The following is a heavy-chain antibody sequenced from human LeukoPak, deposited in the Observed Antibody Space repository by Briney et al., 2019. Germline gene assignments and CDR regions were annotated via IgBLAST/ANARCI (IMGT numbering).Heavy chain of an antibody. CDR3: ARDSGYVRFDP. V-gene: IGHV3-30-3*01. CDR2: ISYDGSNK. J-gene: IGHJ5*02. D-gene: IGHD5-12*01. CDR1: GFTFSSYA. Sequence: GRSLRLSCAASGFTFSSYAMHWVRQAPGKGLEWVAVISYDGSNKYYADSVKGRFTISRDNSKNTLYLQMNSLRAEDTAVYYCARDSGYVRFDPWGQGTLVTVSS.